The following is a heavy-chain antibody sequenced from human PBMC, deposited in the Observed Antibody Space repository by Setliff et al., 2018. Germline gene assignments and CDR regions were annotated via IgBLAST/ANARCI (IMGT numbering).Heavy chain of an antibody. CDR2: ISSNGRT. CDR1: GGSVTSYY. CDR3: TRGRQNYYYMDV. Sequence: SSETLSLTCTVSGGSVTSYYWSWIRQAAGKGLEWVGRISSNGRTNYNPSLEGRVPMSVDTSKNQISLHLTSMTTADTALYYCTRGRQNYYYMDVWGKGTTVTVSS. J-gene: IGHJ6*03. V-gene: IGHV4-4*07.